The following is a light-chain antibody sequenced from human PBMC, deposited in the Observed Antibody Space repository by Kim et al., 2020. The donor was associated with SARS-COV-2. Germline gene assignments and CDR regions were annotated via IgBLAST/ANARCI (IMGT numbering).Light chain of an antibody. J-gene: IGKJ2*01. Sequence: PGERAAPSCRASQSVSSSYLAWYQQKPGQAPRLLIYGASSRATGIPDRFSGSGSGTDFTLTISRLEPEDFAVYYCQQYGSAPPYTFGQGTKLEI. CDR1: QSVSSSY. CDR3: QQYGSAPPYT. CDR2: GAS. V-gene: IGKV3-20*01.